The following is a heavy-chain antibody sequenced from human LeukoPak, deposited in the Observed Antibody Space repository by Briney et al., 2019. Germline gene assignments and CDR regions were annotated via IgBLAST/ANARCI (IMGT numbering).Heavy chain of an antibody. CDR2: IIPILGVP. CDR3: ARDSMAYFDYFESSAGWFDY. CDR1: GGVFSNYA. J-gene: IGHJ5*01. V-gene: IGHV1-69*04. D-gene: IGHD3-22*01. Sequence: EASVKVSCKASGGVFSNYAINWVRQAPGQGLEWMGRIIPILGVPFYAQKFQGRVTITADKSTNTASMDVSSVGVDDTAVYYCARDSMAYFDYFESSAGWFDYWGQGTLVIVSS.